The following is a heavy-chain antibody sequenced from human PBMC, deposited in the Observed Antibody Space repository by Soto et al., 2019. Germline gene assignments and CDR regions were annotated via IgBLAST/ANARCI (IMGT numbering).Heavy chain of an antibody. CDR3: ARGRYCLTGRCFPNWFDS. Sequence: SETLSLTCSVSGDSISNLDYFWAWIRQPPGQALEYIGYIYKSATTYYNPSFESRVAISVDTSKSQFSLNMTSVTAADTAVYFCARGRYCLTGRCFPNWFDSWGQGALVTVSS. D-gene: IGHD7-27*01. V-gene: IGHV4-30-4*01. CDR1: GDSISNLDYF. J-gene: IGHJ5*01. CDR2: IYKSATT.